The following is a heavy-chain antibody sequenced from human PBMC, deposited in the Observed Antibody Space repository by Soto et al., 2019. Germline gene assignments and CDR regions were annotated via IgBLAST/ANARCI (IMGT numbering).Heavy chain of an antibody. Sequence: GVSLRLSCAASGFTFSGYSMNWVRQAPGKGLEWVSSITSSSSYISYADSLKGRFTISRDNAKNSLYLQMNSMRVEDTAVYYCARDRGYDYTWGSYRPLECWGQGTLVTVSS. CDR2: ITSSSSYI. V-gene: IGHV3-21*01. J-gene: IGHJ4*02. D-gene: IGHD3-16*02. CDR1: GFTFSGYS. CDR3: ARDRGYDYTWGSYRPLEC.